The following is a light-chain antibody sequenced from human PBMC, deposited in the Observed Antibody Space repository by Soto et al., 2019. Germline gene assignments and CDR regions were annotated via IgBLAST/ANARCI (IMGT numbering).Light chain of an antibody. J-gene: IGLJ1*01. Sequence: QSVLTQPPSASGPPGQRVTISCSGSSSNIGSNTVTWYQQLPGTAPKLLIYSTSQRSSGVPGRFSGSKSGASASLSISGLQSEDEADYYCAAWDDRLDVYVFGTGTKV. V-gene: IGLV1-44*01. CDR2: STS. CDR3: AAWDDRLDVYV. CDR1: SSNIGSNT.